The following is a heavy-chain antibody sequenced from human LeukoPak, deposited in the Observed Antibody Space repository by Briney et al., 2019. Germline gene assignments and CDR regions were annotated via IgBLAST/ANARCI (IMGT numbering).Heavy chain of an antibody. CDR2: TYYRSKWYN. J-gene: IGHJ4*02. CDR3: ARGSYDILTGYYRGEMDY. Sequence: SQTLSLTCAISGDSFSSNSAAWNWLRQSPSRGLEWLGRTYYRSKWYNDYAVSVKSRITINPDTSKNQFSLQLNSVTPEDTAVYYCARGSYDILTGYYRGEMDYWGQGTLVTVSS. D-gene: IGHD3-9*01. V-gene: IGHV6-1*01. CDR1: GDSFSSNSAA.